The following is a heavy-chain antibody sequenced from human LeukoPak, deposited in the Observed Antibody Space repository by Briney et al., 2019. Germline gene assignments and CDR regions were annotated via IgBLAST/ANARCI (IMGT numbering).Heavy chain of an antibody. Sequence: GGSLRLSCAASGVTVSNNYMSWVRQAPGKGLEWVSVIYSGGSTYYADSVKGRFTISRDNSKNTLYLQMNSLRAEDTAVYYCARDTGDSSGHDAFDIWGQGTMVTVSS. V-gene: IGHV3-53*01. CDR1: GVTVSNNY. CDR2: IYSGGST. CDR3: ARDTGDSSGHDAFDI. D-gene: IGHD3-22*01. J-gene: IGHJ3*02.